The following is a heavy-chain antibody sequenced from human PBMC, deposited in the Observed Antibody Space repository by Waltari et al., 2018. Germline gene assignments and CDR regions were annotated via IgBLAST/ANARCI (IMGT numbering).Heavy chain of an antibody. CDR1: GYSISSGYY. CDR3: ARTNWNYDNYYYMDV. V-gene: IGHV4-38-2*01. Sequence: QVQLQESGPGLVKPSETLSLTCAVSGYSISSGYYWGWIRQPPGKGLEWIGSIYHSGSTDDNPSLKSRVTISVDTSKNQFSLKLSSVTAADTAVYYCARTNWNYDNYYYMDVWGKGTTVTVSS. CDR2: IYHSGST. J-gene: IGHJ6*03. D-gene: IGHD1-7*01.